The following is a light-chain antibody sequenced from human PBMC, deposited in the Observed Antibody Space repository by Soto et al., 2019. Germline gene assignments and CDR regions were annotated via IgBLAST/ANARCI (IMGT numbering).Light chain of an antibody. CDR3: QQLYGYPIT. V-gene: IGKV1-9*01. CDR2: AAS. J-gene: IGKJ5*01. Sequence: DVQLTQSPSFLSASVGDRVTITCRASQGIISYLAWYQQKPGKAPKLLIYAASTLQGGVPSRLSGSGSGTNFTLTIKSLQPEDFATYYCQQLYGYPITFGQGTRLEIK. CDR1: QGIISY.